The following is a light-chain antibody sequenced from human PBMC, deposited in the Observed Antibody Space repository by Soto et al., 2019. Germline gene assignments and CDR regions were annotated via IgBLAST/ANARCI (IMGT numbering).Light chain of an antibody. V-gene: IGLV2-11*01. CDR3: CSFAGSYTRYV. J-gene: IGLJ1*01. CDR2: DVT. CDR1: SSDVGGYNY. Sequence: QSFLTQPRSVSGSPGQSVTLSCTGTSSDVGGYNYVSWYQHHPDKAPKLMIYDVTKRPSGVPDRFSGSKSGNTASLTISGLQAEDEADYYCCSFAGSYTRYVFGTGTKVTVL.